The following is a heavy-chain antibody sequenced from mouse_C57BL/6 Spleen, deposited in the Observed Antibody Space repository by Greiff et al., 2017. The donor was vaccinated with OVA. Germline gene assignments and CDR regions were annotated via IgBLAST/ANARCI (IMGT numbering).Heavy chain of an antibody. J-gene: IGHJ4*01. D-gene: IGHD2-5*01. CDR3: ARPLYYSNYVRYAMDY. CDR1: GFTFSDYG. Sequence: EVKLMESGGGLVKPGGSLKLSCAASGFTFSDYGMHWVRQAPEKGLEWVAYISSGSSTIYYADTVKGRFTISRDNAKNTLFLQMTSLRSEDTAMYYCARPLYYSNYVRYAMDYWGQGTSVTVSS. V-gene: IGHV5-17*01. CDR2: ISSGSSTI.